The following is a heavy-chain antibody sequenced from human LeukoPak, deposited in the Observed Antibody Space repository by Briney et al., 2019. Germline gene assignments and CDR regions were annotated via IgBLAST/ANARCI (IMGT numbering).Heavy chain of an antibody. D-gene: IGHD3-10*01. V-gene: IGHV3-7*03. CDR3: TRASRGELGPTDY. Sequence: PGGSLRLSCAASGFTFSSYWMSWVRQAPGKGLEWVANIKQDGSEKYYVDSVKGRFTISRDNAKNSLYLQMNSLKTEDTAVYYCTRASRGELGPTDYWGQGTLVTVSS. CDR1: GFTFSSYW. CDR2: IKQDGSEK. J-gene: IGHJ4*02.